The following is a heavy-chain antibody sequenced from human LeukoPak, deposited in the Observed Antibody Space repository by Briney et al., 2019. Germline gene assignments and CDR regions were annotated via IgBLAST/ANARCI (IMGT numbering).Heavy chain of an antibody. CDR1: GFTFSSYA. CDR3: AKDGGRAMGQQLAKPTYYFDY. D-gene: IGHD6-13*01. CDR2: ISGSGGST. Sequence: GGSLRLSCAASGFTFSSYAMSWVRQAPGKGLEWVSAISGSGGSTYYADSVKGRFTISRDNSKNTLYLQMNSLRAEDTAVYYGAKDGGRAMGQQLAKPTYYFDYWGQGTLVTVSS. V-gene: IGHV3-23*01. J-gene: IGHJ4*02.